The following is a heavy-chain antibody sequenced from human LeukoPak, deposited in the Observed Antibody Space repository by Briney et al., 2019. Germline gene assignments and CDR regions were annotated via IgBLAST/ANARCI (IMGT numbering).Heavy chain of an antibody. J-gene: IGHJ4*02. V-gene: IGHV4-39*02. CDR1: GGSISSSSYY. Sequence: PSETLSLTCTVSGGSISSSSYYWGWIRQPPGKGLEWIGSMYYSGSTYYNPSLKSRLTMSVDTSKNQFSLKLSSVTAADTAVYYCARDDSSPFDYWGQGTLVTVSS. D-gene: IGHD3-22*01. CDR2: MYYSGST. CDR3: ARDDSSPFDY.